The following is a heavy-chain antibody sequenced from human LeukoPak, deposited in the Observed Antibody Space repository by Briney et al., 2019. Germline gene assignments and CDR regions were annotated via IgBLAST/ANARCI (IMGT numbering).Heavy chain of an antibody. Sequence: PGGSLRLSCAASGFTLSNAWGNWVPRAPGKGLGWVGRIQGKTDGGTTHSAAHVKGRFTISRDDSKNTRCLQMNSLKTEDTAVYYCVKDGVWGQETLVSVSS. J-gene: IGHJ4*02. D-gene: IGHD3-3*01. CDR3: VKDGV. CDR1: GFTLSNAW. V-gene: IGHV3-15*07. CDR2: IQGKTDGGTT.